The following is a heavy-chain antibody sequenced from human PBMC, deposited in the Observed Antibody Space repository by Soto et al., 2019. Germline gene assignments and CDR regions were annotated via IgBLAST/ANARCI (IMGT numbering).Heavy chain of an antibody. CDR3: ARQEGYSSGWYPFDY. CDR1: GGSISSYY. Sequence: PSETLSLTCTVSGGSISSYYWSWIRQPPGKGLEWIGYIYYSGSTNYNPSLKSRDTISVDTSKNQFSQKLSSVTAADMAVYYCARQEGYSSGWYPFDYWGQGTLVTVSS. CDR2: IYYSGST. D-gene: IGHD6-19*01. V-gene: IGHV4-59*08. J-gene: IGHJ4*02.